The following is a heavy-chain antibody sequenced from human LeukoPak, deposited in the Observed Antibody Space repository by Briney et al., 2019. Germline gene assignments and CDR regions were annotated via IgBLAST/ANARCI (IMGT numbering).Heavy chain of an antibody. CDR3: ARHPHYDTSGLDY. D-gene: IGHD3-22*01. CDR2: IYYTGST. J-gene: IGHJ4*02. CDR1: GGSISSLY. Sequence: PSETLSLTCSVSGGSISSLYWSWIRQPLGKGLEWIGYIYYTGSTNYNPSLKSRVTMFVDMSKNQFSLRLSSVTAADTAVYYCARHPHYDTSGLDYWGQGTLVTVSS. V-gene: IGHV4-59*08.